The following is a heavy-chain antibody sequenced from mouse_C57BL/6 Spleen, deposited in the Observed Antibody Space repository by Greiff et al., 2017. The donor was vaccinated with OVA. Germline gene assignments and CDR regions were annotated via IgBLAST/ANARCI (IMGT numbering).Heavy chain of an antibody. J-gene: IGHJ1*03. CDR1: GYTFTSYW. CDR3: AREDSALYWYFGV. V-gene: IGHV1-64*01. Sequence: VQLQQPGAELVKPGASVKLSCKASGYTFTSYWMHWVKQRPGQGLEWIGMIHPNSGSTNYNEKFKSKATLTVDKSSSTAYMQLSSLTSEDSAVYYCAREDSALYWYFGVWGTGTTVTVSS. D-gene: IGHD6-1*01. CDR2: IHPNSGST.